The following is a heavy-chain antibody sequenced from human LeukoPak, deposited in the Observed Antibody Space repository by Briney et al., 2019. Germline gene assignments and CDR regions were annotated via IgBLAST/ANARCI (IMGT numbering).Heavy chain of an antibody. CDR3: AKDRLYCSGGSCPYYFDY. CDR1: GFTFSSYA. CDR2: ISGSGGGT. J-gene: IGHJ4*02. D-gene: IGHD2-15*01. Sequence: GGSLRLSCAASGFTFSSYAMSWVRKAPGKGMEWVSAISGSGGGTYYADSVKGRFTVSRDNSRTTLYLQMNSLRVEDTAVYYCAKDRLYCSGGSCPYYFDYWGQGTLVTVSS. V-gene: IGHV3-23*01.